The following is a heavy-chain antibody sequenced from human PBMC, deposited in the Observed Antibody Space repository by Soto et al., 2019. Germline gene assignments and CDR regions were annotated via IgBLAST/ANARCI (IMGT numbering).Heavy chain of an antibody. J-gene: IGHJ5*02. Sequence: QITLKESGPTLVKPTQTLTLTCTFSGSSLCTSGVGVGWIRQPPGKVLEWLALIYWEDDKRYSPALKRRLTITKHTSKNLVDLTMTNMDAVDTATYYWAHSLITYYYDSSGSNWFDLWCKRTLVTVSS. CDR3: AHSLITYYYDSSGSNWFDL. CDR1: GSSLCTSGVG. D-gene: IGHD3-22*01. V-gene: IGHV2-5*02. CDR2: IYWEDDK.